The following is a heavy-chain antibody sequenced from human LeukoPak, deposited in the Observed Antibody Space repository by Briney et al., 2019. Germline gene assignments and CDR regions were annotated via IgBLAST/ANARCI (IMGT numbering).Heavy chain of an antibody. J-gene: IGHJ4*02. CDR3: AREYYYDSSGYQEFDY. V-gene: IGHV3-33*08. Sequence: PGGSLRLSCAASGFSFSNYGMHWVRQAPGKGLEWVAVIWYDGSKKYYADSVKGRFTISRDNSKNTLYLQMNSLRAEDTAVYYCAREYYYDSSGYQEFDYWGQGTLVTVSS. CDR2: IWYDGSKK. D-gene: IGHD3-22*01. CDR1: GFSFSNYG.